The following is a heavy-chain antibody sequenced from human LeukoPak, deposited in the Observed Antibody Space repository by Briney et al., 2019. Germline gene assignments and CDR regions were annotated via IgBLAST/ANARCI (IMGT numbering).Heavy chain of an antibody. J-gene: IGHJ4*02. V-gene: IGHV3-30*09. CDR2: ISHDGRNT. Sequence: HPGGSMRLSCAASGFTFSGFAFHWVRQAPGKGLEGVAVISHDGRNTYYADSVRGRFGISRDNSKNTLYLQIYSLKPEDTAVYFCARDRGPTIAVPYYFDYWGQGTLVTVSS. CDR3: ARDRGPTIAVPYYFDY. D-gene: IGHD6-19*01. CDR1: GFTFSGFA.